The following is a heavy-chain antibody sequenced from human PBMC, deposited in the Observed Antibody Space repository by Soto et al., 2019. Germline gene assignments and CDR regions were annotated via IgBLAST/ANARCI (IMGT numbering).Heavy chain of an antibody. D-gene: IGHD2-15*01. CDR3: AKLVIGYCSGNTCDDY. Sequence: VQLLESGGGLIQPGGSLRLSCAASGFTFSYGIHWIRQAPGKGLEWVVYISYDSSNKFYGDSVKGRFTISRDNSKNTQFLQMNSLRAEDTAVYYCAKLVIGYCSGNTCDDYWGQGTLVAVSS. V-gene: IGHV3-30*18. CDR2: ISYDSSNK. J-gene: IGHJ4*02. CDR1: GFTFSYG.